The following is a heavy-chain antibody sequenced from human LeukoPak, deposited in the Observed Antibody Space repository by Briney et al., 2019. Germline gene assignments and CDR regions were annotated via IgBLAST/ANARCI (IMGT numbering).Heavy chain of an antibody. V-gene: IGHV3-23*01. Sequence: GGSLRLSCAASGFTFSSYAMSWVRQAPGKRLEWVSAISGSGGSTYYADSVKGRFTISRDNSKNTLYLQMNSLRAEDTAVYYCAKDPQGFGELLFFDYWGQGTLVTVSS. CDR1: GFTFSSYA. CDR3: AKDPQGFGELLFFDY. J-gene: IGHJ4*02. CDR2: ISGSGGST. D-gene: IGHD3-10*01.